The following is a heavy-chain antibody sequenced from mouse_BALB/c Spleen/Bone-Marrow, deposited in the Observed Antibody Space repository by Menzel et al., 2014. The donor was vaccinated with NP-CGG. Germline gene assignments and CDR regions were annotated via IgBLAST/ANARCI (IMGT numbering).Heavy chain of an antibody. D-gene: IGHD1-1*02. CDR1: GFSLASYG. J-gene: IGHJ4*01. V-gene: IGHV2-9*02. CDR3: ARDGVYGSHYYAMDY. Sequence: QVQLKQSGPGLVAPSQSLSITCTVSGFSLASYGVHWVRQPPGKGLEWLGVIWAGGSTNYNSALMSRLSISKDNSKSQVFLKMNSLQTDDTAMYYCARDGVYGSHYYAMDYWGQGTSVTVSS. CDR2: IWAGGST.